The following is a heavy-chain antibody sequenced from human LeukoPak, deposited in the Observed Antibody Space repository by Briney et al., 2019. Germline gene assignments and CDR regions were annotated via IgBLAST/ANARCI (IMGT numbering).Heavy chain of an antibody. Sequence: PSETLSLTCTVSGGSVSSGSYYWGWIRQPPGKGLEWIGEINHSGSTSYNPSLKSRATISVDTSKNQFSLKLSSVTAADTAVYYCARICSSTSCLLDYWGQGTLVTVSS. J-gene: IGHJ4*02. CDR2: INHSGST. D-gene: IGHD2-2*01. CDR1: GGSVSSGSYY. CDR3: ARICSSTSCLLDY. V-gene: IGHV4-39*07.